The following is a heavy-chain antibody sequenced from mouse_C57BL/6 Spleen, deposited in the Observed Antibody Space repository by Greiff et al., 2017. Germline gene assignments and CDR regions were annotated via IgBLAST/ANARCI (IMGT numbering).Heavy chain of an antibody. Sequence: EVKLMESGAELVKPGASVKLSCTASGFNIKDYYMHWVKQRTEQGLEWIGRIDPEDGETKYGPKFQGKATITADTSSNTAYLQLSSLPSEDTAVYYCASSPLTTVVATDYWGQGTTLTVSS. V-gene: IGHV14-2*01. CDR1: GFNIKDYY. CDR3: ASSPLTTVVATDY. J-gene: IGHJ2*01. CDR2: IDPEDGET. D-gene: IGHD1-1*01.